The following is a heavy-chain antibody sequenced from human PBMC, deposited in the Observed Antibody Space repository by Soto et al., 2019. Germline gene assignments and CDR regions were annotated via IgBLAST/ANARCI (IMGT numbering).Heavy chain of an antibody. Sequence: LRLSCAASGFTFSTYSMNWVRQAPGKGLEWVSYISSSSSTIYYADSVKGRFTISRDNAKNSLYLQMNSLRAEDTAVYYCARGFFTFSPSTPGYWGQGTLVTVSS. CDR1: GFTFSTYS. D-gene: IGHD3-3*01. CDR3: ARGFFTFSPSTPGY. V-gene: IGHV3-48*01. CDR2: ISSSSSTI. J-gene: IGHJ4*02.